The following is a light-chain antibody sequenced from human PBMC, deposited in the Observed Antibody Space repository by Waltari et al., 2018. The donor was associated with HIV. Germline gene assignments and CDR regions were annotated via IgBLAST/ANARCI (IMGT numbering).Light chain of an antibody. CDR2: LTY. CDR1: GSNIGADYA. CDR3: QSHDIRLSQSSV. Sequence: QSVLTQPPSVSAAPGQRITISCTGNGSNIGADYAVHWYKQVPGSAPKLLIYLTYNRPAGVPARFSGSNGAKLPSEDEADYYCQSHDIRLSQSSVFGGGTKLTVL. J-gene: IGLJ2*01. V-gene: IGLV1-40*01.